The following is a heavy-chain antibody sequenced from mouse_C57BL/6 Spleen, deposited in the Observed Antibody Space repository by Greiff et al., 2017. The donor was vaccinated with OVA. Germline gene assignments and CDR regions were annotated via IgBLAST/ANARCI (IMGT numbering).Heavy chain of an antibody. CDR1: GYTFTSYW. CDR2: IYPGSGST. D-gene: IGHD2-2*01. J-gene: IGHJ4*01. V-gene: IGHV1-55*01. Sequence: VQLQQSGAELVKPGASVKMSCKASGYTFTSYWITWVKQRPGQGLEWIGDIYPGSGSTNYNEKFKSKATLTVDTSSSTAYMQLSSLASEDAAVYYCARDGYDGAMDYWGQGTSVTVAS. CDR3: ARDGYDGAMDY.